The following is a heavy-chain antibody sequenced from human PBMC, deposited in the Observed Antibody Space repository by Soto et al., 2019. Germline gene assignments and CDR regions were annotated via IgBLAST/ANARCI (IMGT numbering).Heavy chain of an antibody. Sequence: PXGCLRRSGVGSGFIFSNDARQWVRQSPGKGLASLLFISFDSSKILYADSVKGRFPTSRDNPRNTLFLHVNSPRAHDTAVYYCAIARVADSSLEHWGQGPLVTLSS. J-gene: IGHJ4*02. D-gene: IGHD3-3*01. V-gene: IGHV3-30*01. CDR2: ISFDSSKI. CDR3: AIARVADSSLEH. CDR1: GFIFSNDA.